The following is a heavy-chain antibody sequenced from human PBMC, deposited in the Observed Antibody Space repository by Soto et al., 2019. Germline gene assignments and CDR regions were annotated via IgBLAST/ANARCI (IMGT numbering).Heavy chain of an antibody. D-gene: IGHD3-10*01. V-gene: IGHV1-18*01. Sequence: ASVKVSCKASGYTFTSYGISWVRQAPGQGLEWMGWISAYNGNTNYAQKLQGRVTMTTDTSTSTAYMELRSLRSDDTAVYYCARAPWYYGSGSLSDYWGQGTLVTVSS. CDR3: ARAPWYYGSGSLSDY. CDR1: GYTFTSYG. CDR2: ISAYNGNT. J-gene: IGHJ4*02.